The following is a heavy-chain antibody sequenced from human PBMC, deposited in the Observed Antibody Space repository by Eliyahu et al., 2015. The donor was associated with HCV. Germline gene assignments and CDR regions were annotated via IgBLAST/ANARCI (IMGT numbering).Heavy chain of an antibody. V-gene: IGHV4-59*01. Sequence: QVQLQESGPGLVKPSETLSLTCTVXGGSITTYYWSWIRQPPGKGLEWSGYIHYSGSTNYNPSLNSRVTISLDTSKNQFSLNLTSVTAADTAMYYCASGGGGIAVTGTGGWFDPWGQGTLVTVSS. CDR1: GGSITTYY. D-gene: IGHD6-19*01. J-gene: IGHJ5*02. CDR3: ASGGGGIAVTGTGGWFDP. CDR2: IHYSGST.